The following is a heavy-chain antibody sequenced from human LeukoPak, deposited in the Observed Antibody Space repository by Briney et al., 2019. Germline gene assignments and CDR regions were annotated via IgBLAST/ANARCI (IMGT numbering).Heavy chain of an antibody. CDR1: GLRFSRYA. Sequence: PGGSLRLSCAASGLRFSRYALTWVRQAPGKGLEWVSGISGSSNRTYNADSVKGRFTISRDNSRNTLYLQMNSLRAEDTAVYYYARLRGSYMDSWGQGTLVTVSS. CDR2: ISGSSNRT. V-gene: IGHV3-23*01. CDR3: ARLRGSYMDS. J-gene: IGHJ4*02. D-gene: IGHD1-26*01.